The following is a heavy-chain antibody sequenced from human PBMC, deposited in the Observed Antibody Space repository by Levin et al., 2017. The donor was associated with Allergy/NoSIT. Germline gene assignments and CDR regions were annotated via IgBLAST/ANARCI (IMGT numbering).Heavy chain of an antibody. D-gene: IGHD6-19*01. Sequence: LSLTCAASGFTFRTYDMHWVRQVIGKGLEWVSGIGKAGDTYYSGSVKGRFTISRENAKNSLYLQMNSLRDGDTAAYYCVRDPSGHGLDVWGQGTTVTVSS. J-gene: IGHJ6*02. V-gene: IGHV3-13*01. CDR3: VRDPSGHGLDV. CDR2: IGKAGDT. CDR1: GFTFRTYD.